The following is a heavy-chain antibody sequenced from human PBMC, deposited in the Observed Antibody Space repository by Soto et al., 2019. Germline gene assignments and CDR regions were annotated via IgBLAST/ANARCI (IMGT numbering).Heavy chain of an antibody. CDR3: AKDYWRSWFGELFDRNYYYGMDV. V-gene: IGHV3-23*01. J-gene: IGHJ6*02. CDR2: ISGSGGST. D-gene: IGHD3-10*01. CDR1: GFTFSSYA. Sequence: PVGSLRLSCAASGFTFSSYAMSWVRQAPGKGLEWVSAISGSGGSTYYADSVKGRFTISRDNSKNTLYLQMNSLRAEDTAVYYCAKDYWRSWFGELFDRNYYYGMDVWGQGTTVTVSS.